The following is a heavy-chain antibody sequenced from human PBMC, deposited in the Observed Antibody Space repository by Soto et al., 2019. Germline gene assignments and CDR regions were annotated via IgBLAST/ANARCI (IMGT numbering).Heavy chain of an antibody. V-gene: IGHV1-8*01. Sequence: QVQLVQSGAEVKKPGASVKVSCKASGYTFTSYDINWVRQATGQGREWMGWMNPNSGNTGYAQKLQGRVTMTRNTSRSTAYMERRSLRSEDTAVYYCAGGGGKNGNYPDYWGQGTLVTVSS. CDR3: AGGGGKNGNYPDY. CDR1: GYTFTSYD. D-gene: IGHD3-16*01. J-gene: IGHJ4*02. CDR2: MNPNSGNT.